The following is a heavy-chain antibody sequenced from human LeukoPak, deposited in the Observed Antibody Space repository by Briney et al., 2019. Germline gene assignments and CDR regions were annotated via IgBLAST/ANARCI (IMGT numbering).Heavy chain of an antibody. CDR1: GFTFSNSA. CDR3: AKGIYSSGWSYFDY. Sequence: GGSLRLSCAASGFTFSNSAMSWVRQAPGKGLEWVSTLSGSGITTYYADSVKGRFTLSRDNSKNTLYLQMNSLRAEDTAVYYCAKGIYSSGWSYFDYWGHGTLVTVSS. J-gene: IGHJ4*01. V-gene: IGHV3-23*01. D-gene: IGHD6-19*01. CDR2: LSGSGITT.